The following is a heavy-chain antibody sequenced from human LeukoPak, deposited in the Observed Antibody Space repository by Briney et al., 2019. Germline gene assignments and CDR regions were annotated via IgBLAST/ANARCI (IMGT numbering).Heavy chain of an antibody. J-gene: IGHJ6*03. Sequence: GGSLRLSCAASGFTLTSFGMHWVRQAPGKGLEWVAFIPYDGSNKFYVDSVKGRFTISRDNSKNTLDLQMNSLRVEDTAVYYCAKGVGGSANYYYMDVWGKGTTVTVSS. CDR1: GFTLTSFG. V-gene: IGHV3-30*02. CDR2: IPYDGSNK. D-gene: IGHD3-10*01. CDR3: AKGVGGSANYYYMDV.